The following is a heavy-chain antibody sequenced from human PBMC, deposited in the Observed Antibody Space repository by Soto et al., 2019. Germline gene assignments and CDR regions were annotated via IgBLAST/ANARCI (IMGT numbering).Heavy chain of an antibody. CDR1: GGSISSGGYY. CDR2: IYYSGST. D-gene: IGHD1-1*01. J-gene: IGHJ6*03. CDR3: AGFPFGHWRHVIYYMDV. Sequence: QVQLQESGPGLVKPSQTLSLTCTVSGGSISSGGYYWSWIRQHPGKGLEWIGYIYYSGSTYYNPSLKSRVTISVDTSKNQFSLKLSSVAAADTAVYYCAGFPFGHWRHVIYYMDVWGKGTTVTVSS. V-gene: IGHV4-31*03.